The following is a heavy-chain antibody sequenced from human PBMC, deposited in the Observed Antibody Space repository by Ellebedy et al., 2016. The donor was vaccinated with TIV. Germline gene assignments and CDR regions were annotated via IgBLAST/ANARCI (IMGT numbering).Heavy chain of an antibody. J-gene: IGHJ4*02. CDR2: ISSNSAYT. Sequence: GESLKISCAASGFTFTNYYMSWIRQAPGKGLEWVSYISSNSAYTNYADSVKGRFTISRDNAKTSLYLQMNSLRAEDTAVYYCARRRNFDWPHDCWGQGTLVTVSS. V-gene: IGHV3-11*06. D-gene: IGHD3-9*01. CDR1: GFTFTNYY. CDR3: ARRRNFDWPHDC.